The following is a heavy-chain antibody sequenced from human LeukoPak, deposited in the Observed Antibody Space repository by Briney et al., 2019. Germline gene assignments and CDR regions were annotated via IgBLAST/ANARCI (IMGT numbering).Heavy chain of an antibody. V-gene: IGHV1-8*01. CDR3: ARASYSSSWSHYYYYMDV. CDR2: MNPNSGNT. Sequence: ASVKVSCKASGYTFTSYDINWVRQATGQGLEWMGWMNPNSGNTGYAQKFQGRVTMTRNTSISTAYMELSSLRSEDTAVYYCARASYSSSWSHYYYYMDVWGKGTTVTISS. CDR1: GYTFTSYD. D-gene: IGHD6-13*01. J-gene: IGHJ6*03.